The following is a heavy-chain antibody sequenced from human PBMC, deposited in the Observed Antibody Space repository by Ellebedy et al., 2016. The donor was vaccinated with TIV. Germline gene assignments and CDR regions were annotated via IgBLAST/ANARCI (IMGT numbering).Heavy chain of an antibody. J-gene: IGHJ4*02. D-gene: IGHD3-10*01. V-gene: IGHV3-48*02. Sequence: GESLKISCAASGFRFSGYSMNWVRQAPGKGLEWVSYISSSSSSIYYADFVKGRFTIARDNVKNSLYLQMNSLRDEDTAVYYCATVALVRGVKLFYFDYWGQGTLVTVSS. CDR3: ATVALVRGVKLFYFDY. CDR2: ISSSSSSI. CDR1: GFRFSGYS.